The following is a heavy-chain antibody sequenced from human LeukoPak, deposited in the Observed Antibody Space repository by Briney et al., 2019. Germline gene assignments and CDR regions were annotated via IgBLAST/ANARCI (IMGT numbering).Heavy chain of an antibody. D-gene: IGHD3-3*01. CDR1: GFTFSSYE. CDR3: ARDTRSGYYTPFDY. Sequence: GGSLRLSCAASGFTFSSYEMNWVRQAPGKGLEWVSYISSSGSTIYYADSVKGRFTISRDNAKNSLYLQMNSLRAEDTAVYYCARDTRSGYYTPFDYWGQGTLVIVSS. V-gene: IGHV3-48*03. CDR2: ISSSGSTI. J-gene: IGHJ4*02.